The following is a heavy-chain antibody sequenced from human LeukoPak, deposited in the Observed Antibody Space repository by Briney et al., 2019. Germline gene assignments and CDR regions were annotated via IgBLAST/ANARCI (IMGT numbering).Heavy chain of an antibody. Sequence: SVKVSCKASGYTFTGYYMHWVRQAPGQGLEWMGGIIPIFGTANYAQKFQGRVTITADKSTSTAYMELSSLRSEDTAVYYCASYCSGGSCYSYYFDYWGQGTLVTVSS. J-gene: IGHJ4*02. CDR1: GYTFTGYY. CDR3: ASYCSGGSCYSYYFDY. V-gene: IGHV1-69*06. D-gene: IGHD2-15*01. CDR2: IIPIFGTA.